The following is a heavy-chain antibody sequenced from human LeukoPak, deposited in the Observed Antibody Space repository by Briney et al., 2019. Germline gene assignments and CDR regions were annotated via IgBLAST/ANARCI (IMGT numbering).Heavy chain of an antibody. CDR1: GYTFTSYY. D-gene: IGHD3-22*01. V-gene: IGHV1-46*01. CDR3: ASSYPRYYDSSGYYFQ. CDR2: INPSGGST. J-gene: IGHJ4*02. Sequence: ASVKVSCKASGYTFTSYYMHWVRQAPGQGLEWMGIINPSGGSTSYAQKFQGRVTMTRDTSTSTVYMELSSLRSEDTAVYYCASSYPRYYDSSGYYFQWGQGTLVTISS.